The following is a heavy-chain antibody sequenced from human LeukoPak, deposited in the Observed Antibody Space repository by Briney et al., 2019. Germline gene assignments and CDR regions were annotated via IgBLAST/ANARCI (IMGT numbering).Heavy chain of an antibody. Sequence: GGSLRLSCAASGFTLSLYWMHWVRQALGKGLVWVSRINSDGSSTSYADSVKGRFTISRDNAKNTLYLQMNSLRAEDTAVYYCARRGGYSYGYLDYWGQGTLVTVSS. D-gene: IGHD5-18*01. CDR3: ARRGGYSYGYLDY. J-gene: IGHJ4*02. CDR1: GFTLSLYW. CDR2: INSDGSST. V-gene: IGHV3-74*01.